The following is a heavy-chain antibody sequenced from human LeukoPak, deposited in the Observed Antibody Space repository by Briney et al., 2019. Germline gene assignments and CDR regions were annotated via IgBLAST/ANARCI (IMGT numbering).Heavy chain of an antibody. J-gene: IGHJ4*02. Sequence: GGSLRLSCAASGFTFSSYGMHWVRQAPGKGLEWVAFIRYDGSNKYYADSVKGRFTISRDNSKNTLYLQMNSLRAEDTAVYYRAKEGRGSGSYYFDYWGQGTLVTVSS. CDR2: IRYDGSNK. CDR3: AKEGRGSGSYYFDY. CDR1: GFTFSSYG. V-gene: IGHV3-30*02. D-gene: IGHD3-10*01.